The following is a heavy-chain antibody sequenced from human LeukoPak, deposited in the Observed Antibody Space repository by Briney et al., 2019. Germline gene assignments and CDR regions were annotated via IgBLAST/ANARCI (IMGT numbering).Heavy chain of an antibody. V-gene: IGHV3-74*01. J-gene: IGHJ4*02. CDR1: GFTFSSYW. D-gene: IGHD1-26*01. CDR2: INSDGSST. CDR3: ARGSPSYHFDY. Sequence: PGGSLRLSCAASGFTFSSYWMHWVRQAPGKGLVWVSRINSDGSSTSYADSVKGRFTISRDNAKNTLYLQMNSLRAEDTAVYYCARGSPSYHFDYWGQGTLVTVSS.